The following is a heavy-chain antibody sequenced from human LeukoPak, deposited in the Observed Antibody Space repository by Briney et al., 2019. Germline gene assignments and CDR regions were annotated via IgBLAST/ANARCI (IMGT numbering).Heavy chain of an antibody. CDR1: GFTISTYG. D-gene: IGHD3-10*01. Sequence: WGSLSLTCKASGFTISTYGMHWIRQAPGKGLEWITLIPYDGSNKYYADSVKGRFTISRDNSKNTPYLQMNSLRAEDTAVYYCARYYGSGGGYYGFDVWGQGTTVTVFS. V-gene: IGHV3-30*03. J-gene: IGHJ6*02. CDR2: IPYDGSNK. CDR3: ARYYGSGGGYYGFDV.